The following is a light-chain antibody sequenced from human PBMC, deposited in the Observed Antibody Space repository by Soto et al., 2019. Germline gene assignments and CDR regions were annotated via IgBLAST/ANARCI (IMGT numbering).Light chain of an antibody. CDR3: QTWGTGIVV. J-gene: IGLJ2*01. Sequence: QSVLTQSPSASASLGASVKLTCNLSSGHSSYAIAWHQQQPEKGPRYLMNLNSDGSHSKGDGIPDRFSGSSSGAERYLTISSLQSEDEADYYCQTWGTGIVVFGGGTKVTVL. V-gene: IGLV4-69*01. CDR1: SGHSSYA. CDR2: LNSDGSH.